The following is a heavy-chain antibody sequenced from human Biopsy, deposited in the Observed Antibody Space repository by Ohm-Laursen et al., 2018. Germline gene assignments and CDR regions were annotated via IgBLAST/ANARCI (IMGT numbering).Heavy chain of an antibody. J-gene: IGHJ4*02. V-gene: IGHV1-2*02. CDR2: ISPKSGDT. D-gene: IGHD6-19*01. Sequence: GASVKVSCKVSGFSLTGYYIHWVRQAPGQGLEWMGWISPKSGDTNYAHKFQGNITMTRDTSMSTAYMEMSRLRCDDTAVYYCALQSVAQMKNFDYWGQGTLVTVSS. CDR3: ALQSVAQMKNFDY. CDR1: GFSLTGYY.